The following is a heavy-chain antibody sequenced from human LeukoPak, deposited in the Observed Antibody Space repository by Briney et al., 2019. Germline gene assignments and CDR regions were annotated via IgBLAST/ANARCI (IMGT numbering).Heavy chain of an antibody. CDR1: GYTFTSYY. CDR3: AREGTMTTVTFDAFDI. D-gene: IGHD4-17*01. V-gene: IGHV1-46*01. CDR2: INPSGGST. J-gene: IGHJ3*02. Sequence: ASVKVSCKASGYTFTSYYMHWVRQAPGQGLEWMGIINPSGGSTSYAQKFQGRVTMTRDTSTSTVYMELSSLRSEDTAVYYCAREGTMTTVTFDAFDIWGQGTMVTVSS.